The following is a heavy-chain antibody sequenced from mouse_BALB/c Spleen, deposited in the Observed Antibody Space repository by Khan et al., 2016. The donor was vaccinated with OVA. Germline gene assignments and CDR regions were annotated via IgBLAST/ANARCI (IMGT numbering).Heavy chain of an antibody. V-gene: IGHV9-3-1*01. Sequence: QIQLVQSGPELKKPGETVKISCKASGYTFTNYGMNWVKQAPGKGLKWMGWINTYTGEPTYAVDFKGRLAFSLETSASTAYLQINNLKNEDTATYFCARVGYNGTMDYWGEGTSVTVSS. D-gene: IGHD2-14*01. CDR3: ARVGYNGTMDY. J-gene: IGHJ4*01. CDR2: INTYTGEP. CDR1: GYTFTNYG.